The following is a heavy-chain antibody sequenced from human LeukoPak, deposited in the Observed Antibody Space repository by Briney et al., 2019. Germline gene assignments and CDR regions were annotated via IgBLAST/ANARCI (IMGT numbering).Heavy chain of an antibody. Sequence: PGGSLRLSCAASGFTFSSYWMSWVRQAPGKGLEWVANIKQDGSEKRYVDSVKGRFTISRDNAKNSLYLQMNSLRADDTAVYYCARGSSGWTSPFDYWGQGTLVTVSS. J-gene: IGHJ4*02. CDR3: ARGSSGWTSPFDY. V-gene: IGHV3-7*01. CDR1: GFTFSSYW. CDR2: IKQDGSEK. D-gene: IGHD6-19*01.